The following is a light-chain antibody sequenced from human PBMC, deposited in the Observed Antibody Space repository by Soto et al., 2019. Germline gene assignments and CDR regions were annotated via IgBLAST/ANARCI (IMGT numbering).Light chain of an antibody. Sequence: DIQMTQSPSSLYGSVGDRVTITCRASQGIRNYLAWYQQKPGKVPKLLIYTASTLQSGVPSRFSGSGSGTDFTLTISSLQPEDAATYYCQKYSGPPYTFGQGTKLEIK. J-gene: IGKJ2*01. CDR3: QKYSGPPYT. CDR1: QGIRNY. V-gene: IGKV1-27*01. CDR2: TAS.